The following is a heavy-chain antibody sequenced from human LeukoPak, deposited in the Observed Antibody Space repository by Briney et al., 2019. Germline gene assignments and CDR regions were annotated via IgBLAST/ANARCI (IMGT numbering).Heavy chain of an antibody. Sequence: SETLSLTCTVYGGSFSGYYWSWIRQPPGKGLEWIGEINHSGSTNYNPSLKSRVTISVDTSKNQFSLKLSSVTAADTAVYYCARSDGYGLVGIWGQGTMATVSS. CDR3: ARSDGYGLVGI. V-gene: IGHV4-34*01. CDR1: GGSFSGYY. D-gene: IGHD3-10*01. CDR2: INHSGST. J-gene: IGHJ3*02.